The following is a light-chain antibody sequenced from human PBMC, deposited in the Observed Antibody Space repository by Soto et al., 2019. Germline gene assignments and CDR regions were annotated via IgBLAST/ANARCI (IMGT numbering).Light chain of an antibody. CDR1: QGISTY. CDR2: AAS. V-gene: IGKV1-39*01. J-gene: IGKJ1*01. Sequence: DIQMTQSPSSLSASVGDRVTITCRASQGISTYLNWYQQKPGKAHKVLIYAASSLQSGVQSRFSGSGSETDFTLTISSLQSEDSAVYFCKQYANWPKTFGQGTKVDIK. CDR3: KQYANWPKT.